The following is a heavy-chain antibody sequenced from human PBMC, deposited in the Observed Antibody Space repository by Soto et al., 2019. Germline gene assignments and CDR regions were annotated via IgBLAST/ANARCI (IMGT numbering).Heavy chain of an antibody. D-gene: IGHD5-18*01. J-gene: IGHJ3*02. CDR3: ARGSYGHVAFDI. CDR2: ISAYSGST. CDR1: GYTFTSYG. V-gene: IGHV1-18*03. Sequence: QVQLVQSGAEVKKPGASVKVSCKASGYTFTSYGISWVRQAPGQGLEWMGWISAYSGSTNYAQNLQGRVTMTTDRSTSTAYMELRSLRSDDMAVYYCARGSYGHVAFDIWGQGTLVTVSS.